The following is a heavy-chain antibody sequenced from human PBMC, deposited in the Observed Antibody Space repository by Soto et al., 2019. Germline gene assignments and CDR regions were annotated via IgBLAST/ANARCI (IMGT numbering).Heavy chain of an antibody. V-gene: IGHV4-39*01. CDR3: ASLPVESILIGEVAPPYYYYGMDV. CDR1: GGSISSSSYY. CDR2: IYYSGST. D-gene: IGHD3-9*01. J-gene: IGHJ6*02. Sequence: SETLSLTCTVSGGSISSSSYYWGWIRQPPGKGLEWIGSIYYSGSTYYNPSLKSRVTISVDTSKNQFSLKLSSVTAADTAVYYCASLPVESILIGEVAPPYYYYGMDVWGQGTTVTVSS.